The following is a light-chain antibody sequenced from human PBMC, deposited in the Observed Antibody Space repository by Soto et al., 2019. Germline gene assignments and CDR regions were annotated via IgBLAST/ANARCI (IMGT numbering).Light chain of an antibody. J-gene: IGKJ5*01. CDR2: GAS. CDR1: QSVSSN. CDR3: QQYNNWPLT. Sequence: EIVMTQSPATLSVSPGERATLSCGASQSVSSNLAWYQQKPGQAPRLLIYGASSRATGIPVRFSGSGSGTEFTLTISSLQSEDFAVYYCQQYNNWPLTFGQGTRLEIK. V-gene: IGKV3-15*01.